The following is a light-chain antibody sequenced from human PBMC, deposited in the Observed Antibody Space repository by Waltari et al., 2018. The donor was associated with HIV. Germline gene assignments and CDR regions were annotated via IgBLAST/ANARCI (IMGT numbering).Light chain of an antibody. CDR3: QSADSNASLWV. Sequence: SYELTQPPSVSVSPGQTARIPCSGDALPKQYAYWYQQRPGQAPVLVIYKDTERHSAIPERFAGSSSGTTATLTIIGVQAQDEADYHCQSADSNASLWVFGGGTKLTVL. J-gene: IGLJ3*02. CDR2: KDT. V-gene: IGLV3-25*03. CDR1: ALPKQY.